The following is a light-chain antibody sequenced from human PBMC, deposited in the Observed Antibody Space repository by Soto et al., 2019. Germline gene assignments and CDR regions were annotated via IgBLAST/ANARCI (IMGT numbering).Light chain of an antibody. CDR2: AAS. CDR3: QQYGNFIS. CDR1: QRVSSSY. Sequence: EIVLTQSPGTLSLSPGERATLSCRASQRVSSSYLACYQQKPGQAPRHLIYAASSRATVIPDRFSGSECETDFTLTINRLEPEDFAVYYCQQYGNFISFGQGTLMEMK. J-gene: IGKJ5*01. V-gene: IGKV3-20*01.